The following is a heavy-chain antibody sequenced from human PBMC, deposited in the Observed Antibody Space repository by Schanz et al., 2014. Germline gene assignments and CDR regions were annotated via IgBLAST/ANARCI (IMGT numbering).Heavy chain of an antibody. CDR1: GYTFTSYG. CDR3: ARDNGRIPAANSFDY. D-gene: IGHD1-26*01. Sequence: QVQLVQSGAEVKKPGASVKVSCKASGYTFTSYGISWVRQAPGQGPEWIGWISGYTGDTKYAQKFQHRVNMTTDRTTSTVYMELRSLRFDDTAVYFCARDNGRIPAANSFDYWGQGTRXTVSS. CDR2: ISGYTGDT. J-gene: IGHJ4*02. V-gene: IGHV1-18*01.